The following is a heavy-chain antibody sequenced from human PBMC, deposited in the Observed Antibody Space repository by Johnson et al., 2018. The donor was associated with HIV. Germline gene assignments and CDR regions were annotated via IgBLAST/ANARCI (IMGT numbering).Heavy chain of an antibody. CDR1: GFTFSSYA. V-gene: IGHV3-23*04. Sequence: MLLVESGGDLIKPGGSLRLSCAASGFTFSSYAMSWVRQAPGKGLEWVSALSGSGGSTYYADSVTGPFTISRDNSKNTLYLQMNSLRAEDTAVYYCAKRYSGSLRDTFDIWGQGTIVTVSS. D-gene: IGHD1-26*01. CDR3: AKRYSGSLRDTFDI. J-gene: IGHJ3*02. CDR2: LSGSGGST.